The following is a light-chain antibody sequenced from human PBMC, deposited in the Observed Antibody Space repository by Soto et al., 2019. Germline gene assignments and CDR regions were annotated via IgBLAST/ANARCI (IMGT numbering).Light chain of an antibody. CDR1: QGITNS. Sequence: DIQLTQSPSFLSASVGDRVTITCRASQGITNSLAWYQQKPGKAPNLLIYAASTLQGGVPSRFSGSGSGTDVTLTISSLQPEDFATYYCQQLTSIPLTFRGGTKVEIK. CDR3: QQLTSIPLT. CDR2: AAS. V-gene: IGKV1-9*01. J-gene: IGKJ4*01.